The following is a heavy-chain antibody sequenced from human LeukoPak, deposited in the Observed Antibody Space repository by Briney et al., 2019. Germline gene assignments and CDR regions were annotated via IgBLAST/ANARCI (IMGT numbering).Heavy chain of an antibody. J-gene: IGHJ4*02. CDR2: IKSDGSRT. Sequence: PGGSLRLSCAVSGFTFSNYWMHWVRQAPGKGLVWVSRIKSDGSRTDYADSVKGRFTISRDNATNTLYLQMNSLRAEDTAIYYCARELPFDYWGQGTLVTVSS. CDR1: GFTFSNYW. CDR3: ARELPFDY. D-gene: IGHD2-15*01. V-gene: IGHV3-74*01.